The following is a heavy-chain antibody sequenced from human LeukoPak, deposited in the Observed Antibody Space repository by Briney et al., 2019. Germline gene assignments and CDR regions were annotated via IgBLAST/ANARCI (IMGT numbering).Heavy chain of an antibody. J-gene: IGHJ4*02. V-gene: IGHV4-38-2*02. CDR1: GYSISSGYY. CDR2: IYHSGST. D-gene: IGHD3-3*01. Sequence: SETLSLTCTVSGYSISSGYYWGWIRQPPGKGLEWIGSIYHSGSTYYNPSLKSRVTISVDTSKNQFSLKLSSVTAADTAVYYCARDRPRSSQSITTDYWGQGTLVTVSS. CDR3: ARDRPRSSQSITTDY.